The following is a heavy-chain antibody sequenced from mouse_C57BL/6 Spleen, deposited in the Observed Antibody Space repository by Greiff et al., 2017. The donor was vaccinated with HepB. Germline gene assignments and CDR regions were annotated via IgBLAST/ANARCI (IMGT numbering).Heavy chain of an antibody. D-gene: IGHD3-2*02. CDR2: INPNNGGT. CDR1: GYTFTDYY. V-gene: IGHV1-26*01. J-gene: IGHJ2*01. Sequence: EVKLQQSGPELVKPGASVKISCKASGYTFTDYYMNWVKQSHGKSLEWIGDINPNNGGTSYNQKFKGKATLTVDKSSSTAYMELRSLTSEDSAVYYCARGDSSGSKGDYWGQGTTLTVSS. CDR3: ARGDSSGSKGDY.